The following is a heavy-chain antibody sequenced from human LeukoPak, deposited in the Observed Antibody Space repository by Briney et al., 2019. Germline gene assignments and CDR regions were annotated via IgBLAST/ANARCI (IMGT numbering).Heavy chain of an antibody. V-gene: IGHV3-15*01. Sequence: PGRSLRLSCTTSGFTFGDYAMSWVRQAPGKGLEWVGRIRSKADGGTTDYAAPVKGRFTILRDDSKNTLYLQLNSLTTEDTALYYCTNQYFDFWGQGTLVTVSS. CDR2: IRSKADGGTT. J-gene: IGHJ4*02. CDR1: GFTFGDYA. CDR3: TNQYFDF.